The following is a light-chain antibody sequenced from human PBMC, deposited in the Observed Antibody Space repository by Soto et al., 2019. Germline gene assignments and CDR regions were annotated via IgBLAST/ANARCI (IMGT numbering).Light chain of an antibody. V-gene: IGKV1-5*01. CDR3: HQYNSY. J-gene: IGKJ2*01. CDR2: DAS. Sequence: DVHLTQSPSTLSASVGDRVTMTCRASESIATWLAWYQQKPGKAPKLLIYDASRLESGVPSRFSGGGSGTEFTLTISDLQPDDFATYYCHQYNSYFGQGTKPEF. CDR1: ESIATW.